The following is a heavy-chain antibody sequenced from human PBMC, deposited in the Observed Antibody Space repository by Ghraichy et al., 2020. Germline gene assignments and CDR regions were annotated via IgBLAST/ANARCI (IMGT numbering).Heavy chain of an antibody. CDR2: IYYSGST. J-gene: IGHJ4*02. Sequence: SETLSLTCTVSGGSVSSGSYYWSWIRQPPGKGLEWIGYIYYSGSTNYNPSLKSRVTISVDTSKNQFSLKLSSVTAADTAVYYCAREVASSGAELDYWGQGTLVTVSS. V-gene: IGHV4-61*01. D-gene: IGHD6-19*01. CDR1: GGSVSSGSYY. CDR3: AREVASSGAELDY.